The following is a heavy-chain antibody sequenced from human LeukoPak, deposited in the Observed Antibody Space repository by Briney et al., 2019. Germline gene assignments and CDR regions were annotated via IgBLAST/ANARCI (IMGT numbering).Heavy chain of an antibody. J-gene: IGHJ1*01. Sequence: PSGTLSLTCAVSGDSVSTTTWWNWVRQPPGKGLEWIGEVYDSGSTNYNPSLRGRVTMSVDKSKNQFSLNLNSVTAADTAVYYCARAEVVGAHLRSGYFQHWGQGTLVIVSS. CDR2: VYDSGST. CDR1: GDSVSTTTW. V-gene: IGHV4-4*02. D-gene: IGHD1-26*01. CDR3: ARAEVVGAHLRSGYFQH.